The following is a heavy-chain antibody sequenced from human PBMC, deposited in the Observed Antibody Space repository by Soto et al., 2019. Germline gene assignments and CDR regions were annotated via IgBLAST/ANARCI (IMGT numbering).Heavy chain of an antibody. Sequence: QVQLVQSGAEVKKHGSSVKVSCKASGGTLSSDTFNWVRQAPGQGLEWMGRVIPNLGVTNYAKKFQGRFTIIVDTSTSTAYMQLNSLRYEDTAVYYCARDKGYCSDNSCPDFDYWGQGTLVTVSS. CDR3: ARDKGYCSDNSCPDFDY. V-gene: IGHV1-69*08. CDR1: GGTLSSDT. CDR2: VIPNLGVT. D-gene: IGHD2-15*01. J-gene: IGHJ4*02.